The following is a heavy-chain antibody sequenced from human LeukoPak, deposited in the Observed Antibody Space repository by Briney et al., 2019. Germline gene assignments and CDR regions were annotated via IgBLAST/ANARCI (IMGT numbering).Heavy chain of an antibody. V-gene: IGHV1-2*06. D-gene: IGHD6-13*01. CDR3: ARALSSPNSLHYYYYYMDV. CDR2: INPNSGGT. Sequence: ASVKVSCKASGYTFTGYYMHWVRQAPGQGLEWMGRINPNSGGTNYAQKFRGRVTMTRDTSISTAYMELSRLTSDDTAVYYCARALSSPNSLHYYYYYMDVWAKGTTVTVSS. J-gene: IGHJ6*03. CDR1: GYTFTGYY.